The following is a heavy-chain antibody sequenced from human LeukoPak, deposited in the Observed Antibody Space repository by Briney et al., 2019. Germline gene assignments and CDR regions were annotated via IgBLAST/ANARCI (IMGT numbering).Heavy chain of an antibody. D-gene: IGHD1-26*01. J-gene: IGHJ4*02. V-gene: IGHV1-2*02. CDR1: GYTFTGYY. CDR3: ARKRSGSYRYYFDY. CDR2: INPNSGGT. Sequence: GASVKVSCKASGYTFTGYYMHWVRQAPGQRLEWMGWINPNSGGTNYAQKFQGRVTMTRDTSISTAYMELSRLRSDDTAVYYCARKRSGSYRYYFDYWGQGTLVTVSS.